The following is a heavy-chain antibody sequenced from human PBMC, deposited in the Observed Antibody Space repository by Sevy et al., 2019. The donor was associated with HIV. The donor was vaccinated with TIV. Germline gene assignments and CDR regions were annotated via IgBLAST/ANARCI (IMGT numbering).Heavy chain of an antibody. D-gene: IGHD4-17*01. Sequence: SETLSLTCTVSGGSISSNSYYWVWLRQPPGKGLEWIGSIYYSGTTYYNPSLNRRSTISIDTSKTQFSLKLSSLTAADTAIFYCARLNYGDYSNYFDPWGQGSLVTVSS. CDR1: GGSISSNSYY. J-gene: IGHJ5*02. CDR2: IYYSGTT. CDR3: ARLNYGDYSNYFDP. V-gene: IGHV4-39*01.